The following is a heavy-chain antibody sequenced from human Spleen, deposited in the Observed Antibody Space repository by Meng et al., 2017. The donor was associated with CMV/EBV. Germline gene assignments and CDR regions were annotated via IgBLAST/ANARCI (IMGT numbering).Heavy chain of an antibody. CDR1: GFIFSSSP. V-gene: IGHV3-30-3*01. J-gene: IGHJ3*02. CDR3: AKGLAMVTRNAFDI. Sequence: GGSLRLSCAASGFIFSSSPMHWVRQAPDKGLEWVAVISYDGSKKYYADSVKGRFTISRDNAKNSLYLQMNSLRAEDTALYYCAKGLAMVTRNAFDIWGQGTMVTVSS. CDR2: ISYDGSKK. D-gene: IGHD5-18*01.